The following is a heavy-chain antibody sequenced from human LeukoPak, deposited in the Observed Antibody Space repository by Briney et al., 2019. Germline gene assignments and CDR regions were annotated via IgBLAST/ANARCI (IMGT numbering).Heavy chain of an antibody. D-gene: IGHD3-22*01. V-gene: IGHV3-48*01. CDR2: ISSSSSTI. J-gene: IGHJ3*02. Sequence: PGGSLRLSCAASGFTFSSYSMNWVRQAPGKGLEWVSYISSSSSTIYYADSVKGRFTISRDNAKNSLYLQMNSLRAEDTAVYYCARDLRPRDYYDSSGYLDAFGIWGQGTMVTVSS. CDR3: ARDLRPRDYYDSSGYLDAFGI. CDR1: GFTFSSYS.